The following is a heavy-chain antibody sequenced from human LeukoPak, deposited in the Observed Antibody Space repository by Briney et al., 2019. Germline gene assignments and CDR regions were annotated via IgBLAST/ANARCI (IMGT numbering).Heavy chain of an antibody. CDR2: INPNSGGT. Sequence: GASVKVSCKASGYTFTGYYMHWVRQAPGQGLEWMGWINPNSGGTNYAQKFQGRVTMTRDTSISTACMELSRLRSDDTAVYYCARDGATTVVMAPSRVVGYYYYYYMDVWGKGTTVTISS. CDR3: ARDGATTVVMAPSRVVGYYYYYYMDV. CDR1: GYTFTGYY. J-gene: IGHJ6*03. D-gene: IGHD4-23*01. V-gene: IGHV1-2*02.